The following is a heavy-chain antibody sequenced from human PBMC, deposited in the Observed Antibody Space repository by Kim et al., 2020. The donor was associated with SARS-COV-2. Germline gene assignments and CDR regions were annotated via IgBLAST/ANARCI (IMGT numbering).Heavy chain of an antibody. Sequence: GGSLRLSCAASGFTFSSYAMSWVRQAPGKGLEWVSAISTGGSAYYADSVKGRFTISRDNSKNLVYLQMNTVGAEDTAVFYCVTMARGLTSMDVWGQGTTVTVSS. V-gene: IGHV3-23*01. CDR1: GFTFSSYA. D-gene: IGHD3-10*01. CDR3: VTMARGLTSMDV. J-gene: IGHJ6*02. CDR2: ISTGGSA.